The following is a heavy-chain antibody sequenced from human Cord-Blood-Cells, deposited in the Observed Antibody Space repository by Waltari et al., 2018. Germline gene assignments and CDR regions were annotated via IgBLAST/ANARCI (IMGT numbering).Heavy chain of an antibody. CDR1: GYTFTGYY. D-gene: IGHD1-1*01. J-gene: IGHJ4*02. CDR2: INPNSGGT. CDR3: ARDRDWNDFDD. V-gene: IGHV1-2*02. Sequence: QVQLVQSGAEVKKPGASVKVSCKASGYTFTGYYMHWVRQAPGQGLEWMGWINPNSGGTNYAQKLQGRVTMSRDTSSSTAYMELSRLRSDDTAVYYCARDRDWNDFDDWGQGTLVTVSS.